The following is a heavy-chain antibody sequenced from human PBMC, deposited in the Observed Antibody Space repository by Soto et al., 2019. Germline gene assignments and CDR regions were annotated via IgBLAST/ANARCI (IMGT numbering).Heavy chain of an antibody. Sequence: QVQLVQSGAEVKKPEASVKVSCKASGYTFTSYDINWVRQATGQGLEWMGWMNPNSGNTGYAQKFQGRVTMTRNTSISTAYMELSSLRSEDTAVYYCALGFGIYVDDWFDPWGQGTLVTVSS. D-gene: IGHD2-21*01. CDR3: ALGFGIYVDDWFDP. J-gene: IGHJ5*02. V-gene: IGHV1-8*01. CDR2: MNPNSGNT. CDR1: GYTFTSYD.